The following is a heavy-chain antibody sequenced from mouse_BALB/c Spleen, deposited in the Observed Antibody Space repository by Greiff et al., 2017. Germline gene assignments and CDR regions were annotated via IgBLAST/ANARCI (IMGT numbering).Heavy chain of an antibody. CDR2: ISSGGSYT. CDR1: GFTFSSYA. Sequence: VQLQQSGGGLVKPGGSLKLSCAASGFTFSSYAMSWVRQSPEKRLEWVAEISSGGSYTYYPDTVTGRFTISRDNAKNTLYLEMSSLRSEDTAMYYCARYDYDAYAMDYWGQGTSVTVAS. CDR3: ARYDYDAYAMDY. V-gene: IGHV5-9-4*01. D-gene: IGHD2-4*01. J-gene: IGHJ4*01.